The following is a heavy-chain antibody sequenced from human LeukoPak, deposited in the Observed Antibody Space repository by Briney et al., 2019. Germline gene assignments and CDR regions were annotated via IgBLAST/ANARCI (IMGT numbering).Heavy chain of an antibody. Sequence: GGSLRLSCAASGFTFSSYAMHWVRQAPGKGLEWVAVISYDGSNKYYADSVKGRFTISRDNAKNTLYLQMNSLRAEDTAVYYCAKLRAGSYYDYWGQGTLVTVSS. CDR2: ISYDGSNK. J-gene: IGHJ4*02. V-gene: IGHV3-30-3*02. CDR3: AKLRAGSYYDY. D-gene: IGHD1-26*01. CDR1: GFTFSSYA.